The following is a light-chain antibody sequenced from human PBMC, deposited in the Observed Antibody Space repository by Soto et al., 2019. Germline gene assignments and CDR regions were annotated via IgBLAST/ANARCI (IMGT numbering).Light chain of an antibody. J-gene: IGKJ1*01. CDR2: KAS. V-gene: IGKV1-5*03. Sequence: DIQMTQSPSTLSASVGDRVTITCRASQSISTWLAWYQQKPGKAPRLLIYKASILESGVPSRFSGSGSGTEFTLTLRSLQPDDFANYYCQPYKGAFGQGTKVEIK. CDR1: QSISTW. CDR3: QPYKGA.